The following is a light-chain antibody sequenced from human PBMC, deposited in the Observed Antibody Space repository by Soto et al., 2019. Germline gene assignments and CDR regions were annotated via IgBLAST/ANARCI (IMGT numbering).Light chain of an antibody. V-gene: IGLV2-8*01. CDR2: EVN. CDR3: TSYAGSNIWV. Sequence: QSALTQPPSXXXXXXXXXXXSCTGTSSDVGAYNYVSWYQQYPGKAPKLMIYEVNKRPSGVPDRFSGSKSGKTASLTVSGLQPEDEADYHCTSYAGSNIWVFGGGTKVTVL. CDR1: SSDVGAYNY. J-gene: IGLJ3*02.